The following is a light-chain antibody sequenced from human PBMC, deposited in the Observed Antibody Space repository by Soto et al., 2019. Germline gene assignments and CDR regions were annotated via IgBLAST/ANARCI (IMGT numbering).Light chain of an antibody. CDR1: SSNIGSNT. V-gene: IGLV1-44*01. Sequence: QSVLTQPPSASGTXGQRVXISCSGSSSNIGSNTVNWYQQLPGTAPKLLIYSNNQRPSGVPDRFSGSKSGTSASLAISGLQSEDEADYYCAAWDDSLNVLFGGGTKLTVL. J-gene: IGLJ3*02. CDR3: AAWDDSLNVL. CDR2: SNN.